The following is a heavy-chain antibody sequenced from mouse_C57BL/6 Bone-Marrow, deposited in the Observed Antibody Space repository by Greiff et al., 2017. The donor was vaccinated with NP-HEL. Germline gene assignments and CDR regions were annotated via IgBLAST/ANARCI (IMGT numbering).Heavy chain of an antibody. CDR1: GFSLTSYG. Sequence: VQLQQSGPGLVQPSQSLSITCTVSGFSLTSYGVHWVRQSPGKGLEWLGVLWRGGSTDYNAAFMSRLSITKDNSKSQVFFKMNSLQADDTAIYYCAKKGGYWSYYAMDYWGQGTSVTVSS. CDR3: AKKGGYWSYYAMDY. CDR2: LWRGGST. D-gene: IGHD2-3*01. J-gene: IGHJ4*01. V-gene: IGHV2-5*01.